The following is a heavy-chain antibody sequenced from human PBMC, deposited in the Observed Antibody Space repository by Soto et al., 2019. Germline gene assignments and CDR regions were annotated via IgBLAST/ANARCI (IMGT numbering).Heavy chain of an antibody. Sequence: ASVKVSCKASGYTFTSYGISWVRQAPGQGLEWMGWISAYNGNTNYAQKLQGRVTMTTDTSTSTAYMELRSLRSDDTAVYYCARDPRYCSSTSCSGRAFDIWGQGTMVTVSS. V-gene: IGHV1-18*01. CDR1: GYTFTSYG. J-gene: IGHJ3*02. D-gene: IGHD2-2*01. CDR3: ARDPRYCSSTSCSGRAFDI. CDR2: ISAYNGNT.